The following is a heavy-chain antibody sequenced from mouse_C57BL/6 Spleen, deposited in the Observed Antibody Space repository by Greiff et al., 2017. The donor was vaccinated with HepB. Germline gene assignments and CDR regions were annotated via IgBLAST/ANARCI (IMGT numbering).Heavy chain of an antibody. V-gene: IGHV5-9-1*02. CDR1: GFTFSSYA. D-gene: IGHD1-1*01. Sequence: EVQLVESGEGLVKPGGSLKLSCAASGFTFSSYAMSWVRQTPEKRLEWVAYISSGGDYIYYADTVKGRFTISRDNARNTLYLQMSSLKSEDTAMYYCTRDPSYYYGSSHWYFDVWGTGTTVTVSS. CDR3: TRDPSYYYGSSHWYFDV. J-gene: IGHJ1*03. CDR2: ISSGGDYI.